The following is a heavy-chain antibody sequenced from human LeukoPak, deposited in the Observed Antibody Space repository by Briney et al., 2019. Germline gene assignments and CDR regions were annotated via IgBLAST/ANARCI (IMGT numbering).Heavy chain of an antibody. Sequence: PGGSLRLSCAASGFSFSDSWMDWVRQAPGKGLEWVDNIKPDGSEIYYVDAVKGRFTISRDNAKNSLYLQMNSLRAEDTAVYYCTRSLDYWGQGILVTVSS. CDR2: IKPDGSEI. J-gene: IGHJ4*02. CDR3: TRSLDY. D-gene: IGHD2-15*01. V-gene: IGHV3-7*02. CDR1: GFSFSDSW.